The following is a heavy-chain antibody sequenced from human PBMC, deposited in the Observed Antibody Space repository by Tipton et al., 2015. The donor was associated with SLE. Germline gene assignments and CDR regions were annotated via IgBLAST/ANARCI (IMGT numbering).Heavy chain of an antibody. CDR2: IYNSGIT. D-gene: IGHD2-15*01. CDR1: GDSFSSGSSS. Sequence: TLSLTCTVSGDSFSSGSSSWNWVRQPAGKGLEWIGLIYNSGITNYNPSLQSRVTLSVDMSKNQFSLRLSSVTAADTGVYYCVKSVVVVSPRDYYYYMDVWGKGTTFTGSS. J-gene: IGHJ6*03. V-gene: IGHV4-61*02. CDR3: VKSVVVVSPRDYYYYMDV.